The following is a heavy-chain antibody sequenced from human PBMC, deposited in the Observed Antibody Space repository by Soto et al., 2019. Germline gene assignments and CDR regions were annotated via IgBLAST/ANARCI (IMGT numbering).Heavy chain of an antibody. V-gene: IGHV1-18*01. CDR2: ISPYNGNT. J-gene: IGHJ6*02. CDR3: ARDDPAVTPERYYYGMDV. D-gene: IGHD4-17*01. CDR1: GYTFTSYG. Sequence: QVQLVQSGAEVKKPGASVKVSCKASGYTFTSYGFSWVRQAPGQGLEWMGWISPYNGNTNYAQKLQGRVTMTTDTSTRTAYMELRSLRSDDTAVYYCARDDPAVTPERYYYGMDVWGQGTTVTVSS.